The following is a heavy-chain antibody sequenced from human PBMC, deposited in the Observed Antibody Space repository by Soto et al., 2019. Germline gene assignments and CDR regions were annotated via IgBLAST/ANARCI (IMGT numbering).Heavy chain of an antibody. CDR3: ARGDPGYGILTGYFEPDAFDI. J-gene: IGHJ3*02. V-gene: IGHV4-59*01. Sequence: QVQLQESGPGLVKPSETLSLTCTVSGGSISSYYWSWIRQPPGKGLEWIGYVYYSGSTNYNPSLKSRVTISVDTSKNQFSRKLSAVTAADTAVYYCARGDPGYGILTGYFEPDAFDIWGQGTMVTVAS. CDR1: GGSISSYY. CDR2: VYYSGST. D-gene: IGHD3-9*01.